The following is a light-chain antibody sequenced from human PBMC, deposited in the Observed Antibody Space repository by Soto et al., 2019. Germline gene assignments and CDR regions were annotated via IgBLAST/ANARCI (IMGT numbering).Light chain of an antibody. V-gene: IGKV1-5*03. CDR3: QHDNTYSWFT. Sequence: DIQMTQSPSTLSASVGDRVTITCRASRSISNWLAWYQQKPGTAPKLLIHQASSLESGVPSRFSGSGSGTEFTLTINSVQPDDFAPYYCQHDNTYSWFTFGPGTKVDIK. CDR2: QAS. J-gene: IGKJ3*01. CDR1: RSISNW.